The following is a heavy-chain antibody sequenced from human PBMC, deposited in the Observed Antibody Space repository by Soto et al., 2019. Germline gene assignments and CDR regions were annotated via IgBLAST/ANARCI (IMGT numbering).Heavy chain of an antibody. D-gene: IGHD3-3*02. Sequence: SGPLSLPCTDSGGSISSSSYYWGWIRQPPGKGLEWIGSIYYSGSTYYNPSLKSRVTISVDTSKNQFSLKLSSVTAADTAVYYCARPFQATPAGAFDIWGQGTMVTVSS. CDR1: GGSISSSSYY. J-gene: IGHJ3*02. CDR2: IYYSGST. V-gene: IGHV4-39*01. CDR3: ARPFQATPAGAFDI.